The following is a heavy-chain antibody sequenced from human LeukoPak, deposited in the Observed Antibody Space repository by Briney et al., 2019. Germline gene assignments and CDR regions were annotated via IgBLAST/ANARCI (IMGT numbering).Heavy chain of an antibody. Sequence: GASVKVSCKASGYTFTGYYMHWVRQAPGQGLEWMGWINPNSGDTDYAQKFQGRVTMTRDTSISTAYMELSRLRSDDTAVYYCAPVRGGDYFDYWGQGTQVTVSS. CDR3: APVRGGDYFDY. CDR1: GYTFTGYY. V-gene: IGHV1-2*02. CDR2: INPNSGDT. D-gene: IGHD2-2*01. J-gene: IGHJ4*02.